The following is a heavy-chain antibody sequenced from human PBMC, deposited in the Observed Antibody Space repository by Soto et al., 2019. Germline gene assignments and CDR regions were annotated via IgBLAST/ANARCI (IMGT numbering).Heavy chain of an antibody. CDR3: ARGGWGDIVVVAPIDY. CDR2: IFYSGST. J-gene: IGHJ4*02. D-gene: IGHD2-15*01. V-gene: IGHV4-31*03. CDR1: GDSISSGNYY. Sequence: QVQLQESGPGLVKPSQTLSLTCTVSGDSISSGNYYWSWIRQHPGKGLEWIGYIFYSGSTYYNPSLQGRVTISVDTSRNQFSLRLSSVTAADTAVYYCARGGWGDIVVVAPIDYWGQGTLVTVSS.